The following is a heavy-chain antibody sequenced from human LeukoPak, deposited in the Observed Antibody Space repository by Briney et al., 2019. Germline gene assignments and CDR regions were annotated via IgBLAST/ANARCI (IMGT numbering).Heavy chain of an antibody. Sequence: PGGSLRLSCAASGFTFSEHYMDRVRQTPGKGLEGIGRTRNKANSYSTEYAASVKGRFTISRDESKNSLYLQMSSLKTEDTAVYFCARGETATFRGPYFDYWGQGTLVTVSS. CDR3: ARGETATFRGPYFDY. D-gene: IGHD5-24*01. V-gene: IGHV3-72*01. CDR2: TRNKANSYST. CDR1: GFTFSEHY. J-gene: IGHJ4*02.